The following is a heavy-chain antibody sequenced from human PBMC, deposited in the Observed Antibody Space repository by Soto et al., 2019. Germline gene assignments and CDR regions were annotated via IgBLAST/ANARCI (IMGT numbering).Heavy chain of an antibody. CDR2: IIPFFGTP. D-gene: IGHD6-13*01. V-gene: IGHV1-69*06. CDR3: ARGGALSTSWYWGDGLDS. J-gene: IGHJ4*02. CDR1: GATFSSYA. Sequence: QVLLVQSGAEVKKPGSSVKVSCKLSGATFSSYAMSWVRQAPGQGLEWIGGIIPFFGTPNYAQKFQGRVTITADTSTATSYMELSSLRSDDTAVYYCARGGALSTSWYWGDGLDSWGQGTHVTVSS.